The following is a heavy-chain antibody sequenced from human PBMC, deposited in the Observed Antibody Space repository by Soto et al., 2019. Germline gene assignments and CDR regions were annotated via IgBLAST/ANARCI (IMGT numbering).Heavy chain of an antibody. D-gene: IGHD2-15*01. J-gene: IGHJ6*03. V-gene: IGHV3-11*01. CDR2: ISSGGSPI. CDR3: ARDPRYCSGGNCYSAGKDHYYYDMDV. Sequence: QVQLVESGGGLVKPGGSLRLSCAASGFTFSDYYMSWIRQAPGKGLEWVSYISSGGSPIYYTDSVKGRFTISRDNAENSLDLQMNRLRAEDTAVYYCARDPRYCSGGNCYSAGKDHYYYDMDVWGKGTTVTVSS. CDR1: GFTFSDYY.